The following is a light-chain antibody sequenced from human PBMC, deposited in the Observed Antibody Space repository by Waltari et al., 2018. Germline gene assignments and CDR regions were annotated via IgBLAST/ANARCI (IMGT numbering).Light chain of an antibody. CDR2: AAS. Sequence: AIRITQSPPSLSASTGARVTITCRASQGISSYLAWYQQKPGKAPKLLIYAASTLQSGVPSRFSGSGSGSEFTLTISCLQSEDFATYYCQQYYSYPRTFGQGTKLEIK. CDR1: QGISSY. V-gene: IGKV1-8*01. CDR3: QQYYSYPRT. J-gene: IGKJ2*01.